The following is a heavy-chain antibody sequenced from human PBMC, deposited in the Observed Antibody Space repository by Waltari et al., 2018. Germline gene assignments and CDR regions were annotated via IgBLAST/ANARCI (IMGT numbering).Heavy chain of an antibody. CDR1: GFTVSSNS. CDR3: AARYSSDWYFAY. CDR2: IYSGGTT. V-gene: IGHV3-53*01. D-gene: IGHD6-19*01. Sequence: EGQVVESGGGLIQPGGSLRLSCAASGFTVSSNSMSWVRQAPGKGLEWVSMIYSGGTTYYADSVKGRFTISRDNSKNTLYLQMNSLRAEDTAVYYCAARYSSDWYFAYWGQGTRVIVSS. J-gene: IGHJ4*02.